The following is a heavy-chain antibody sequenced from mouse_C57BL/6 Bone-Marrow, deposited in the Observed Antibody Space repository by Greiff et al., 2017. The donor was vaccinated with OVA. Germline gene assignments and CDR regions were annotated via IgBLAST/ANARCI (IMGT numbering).Heavy chain of an antibody. CDR2: IYPENGYT. CDR3: TKKSCSYWYFDV. Sequence: EVQLQQSGAELVRPGASVKLSCTASGFNIKDYYMHWVKQRPEHGLEWIGWIYPENGYTEYASKFQGKATITADTSSNTAYLKLSSLTSEDTAVYYCTKKSCSYWYFDVWGTGTTVTVSS. V-gene: IGHV14-4*01. D-gene: IGHD1-3*01. J-gene: IGHJ1*03. CDR1: GFNIKDYY.